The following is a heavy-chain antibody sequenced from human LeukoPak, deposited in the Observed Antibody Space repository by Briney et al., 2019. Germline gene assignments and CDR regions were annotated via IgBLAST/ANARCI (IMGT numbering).Heavy chain of an antibody. CDR3: ARGASTYYYDSSGYYY. J-gene: IGHJ4*02. CDR2: INPNSGGT. D-gene: IGHD3-22*01. CDR1: GYSFTNYW. V-gene: IGHV1-2*04. Sequence: GESLKISCKGSGYSFTNYWIGWVRQAPGQGLEWMGWINPNSGGTNYAQKFQGWVTMTRDTSISTAYMELSRLRSDDTAVYYCARGASTYYYDSSGYYYWGQGTLVTVSS.